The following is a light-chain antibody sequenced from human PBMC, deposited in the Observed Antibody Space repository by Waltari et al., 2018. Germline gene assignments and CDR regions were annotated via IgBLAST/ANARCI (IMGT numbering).Light chain of an antibody. V-gene: IGKV3-20*01. CDR2: GTS. J-gene: IGKJ4*02. Sequence: IVLTQSPDTLSLSRRESATLSCRTSQNVTSISLAWYQQKPGQAPRLLIYGTSTRATGFPDRFSGSGSGTDFTLTISRLEPEDSAVYHCQQYDSSAVTFGGGTKVEIK. CDR1: QNVTSIS. CDR3: QQYDSSAVT.